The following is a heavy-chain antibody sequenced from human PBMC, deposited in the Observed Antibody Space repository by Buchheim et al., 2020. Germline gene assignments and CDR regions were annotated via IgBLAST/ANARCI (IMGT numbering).Heavy chain of an antibody. CDR2: INYDGSET. D-gene: IGHD2-15*01. Sequence: EVQLEESGGTVVQPGGSLRLSCAASGFSFSNSWMNWVRQAPGKGLVWVASINYDGSETYYVDSVNGRFTVSRDNVKNSLYLHMSSLRADDTAVYYCARGISTPGIDYWGQGTL. CDR3: ARGISTPGIDY. J-gene: IGHJ4*02. V-gene: IGHV3-7*01. CDR1: GFSFSNSW.